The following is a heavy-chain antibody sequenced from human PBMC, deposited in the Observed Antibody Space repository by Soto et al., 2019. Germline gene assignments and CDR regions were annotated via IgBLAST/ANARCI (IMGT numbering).Heavy chain of an antibody. D-gene: IGHD2-2*01. CDR3: AIGYCSSTSCYGYYYYYMDV. V-gene: IGHV3-74*01. J-gene: IGHJ6*03. CDR1: GFTFSSYW. CDR2: INSDGSST. Sequence: GGSLRLSCAASGFTFSSYWMHWVRQAPGKGLVWVSRINSDGSSTSYADSVKGRFTISRDNAKNTLYLQMNSLRAEDTAVYYCAIGYCSSTSCYGYYYYYMDVWGKGTTVTVSS.